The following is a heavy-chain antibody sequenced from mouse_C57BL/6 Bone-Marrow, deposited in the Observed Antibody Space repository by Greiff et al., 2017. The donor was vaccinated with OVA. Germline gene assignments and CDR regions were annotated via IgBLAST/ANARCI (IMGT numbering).Heavy chain of an antibody. CDR3: ARRRAQAPYFDY. V-gene: IGHV1-9*01. Sequence: QVQLQQSGAELMKPGASVKLSCTATGYTFTGYWIEWVKQRPGHGLEWIGEILPGSGSTNDNEKFKGKATFTADTSSNTAYMQLSSLTTEDSAIYYCARRRAQAPYFDYWGQGTTLTVSS. CDR1: GYTFTGYW. D-gene: IGHD3-2*02. CDR2: ILPGSGST. J-gene: IGHJ2*01.